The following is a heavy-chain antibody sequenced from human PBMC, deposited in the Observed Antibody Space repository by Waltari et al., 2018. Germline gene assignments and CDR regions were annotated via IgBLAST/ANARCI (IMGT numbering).Heavy chain of an antibody. Sequence: EVQLVESGGGLVQPGGSLRLSCAASGFTFSSYSMNWVRQAPGKGLEWVSYISSSSSTIYYADSVKGRFTISRDNAKNSLYLQMNSLRAEDTAVYYCASRRSGYYPPDYYYGMDVWGQGTTVTVSS. V-gene: IGHV3-48*04. D-gene: IGHD3-22*01. CDR1: GFTFSSYS. CDR3: ASRRSGYYPPDYYYGMDV. CDR2: ISSSSSTI. J-gene: IGHJ6*02.